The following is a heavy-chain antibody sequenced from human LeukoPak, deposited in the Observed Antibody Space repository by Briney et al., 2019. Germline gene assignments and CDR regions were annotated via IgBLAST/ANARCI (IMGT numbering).Heavy chain of an antibody. Sequence: ASVKVSCKXSGGTFSSYAISWVRQSPGQGLEWMGRIIPIFGTANYAQKFQGRVTITTDESTSTAYMELSSLRSEDTAVYYCARDYGPIVGATPSLGAFDIWGQGTMVTVSS. D-gene: IGHD1-26*01. CDR2: IIPIFGTA. V-gene: IGHV1-69*05. J-gene: IGHJ3*02. CDR3: ARDYGPIVGATPSLGAFDI. CDR1: GGTFSSYA.